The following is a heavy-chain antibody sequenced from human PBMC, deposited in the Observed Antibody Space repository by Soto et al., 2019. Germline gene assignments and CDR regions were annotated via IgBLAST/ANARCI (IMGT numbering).Heavy chain of an antibody. CDR3: ARDNSHCGTTTCSPMYAYADL. Sequence: EVQLVESGGGLVKPGGSLRLSCAASGISFSTYSMNWVRQAPGKGLEWVSSISSNSAFIYYADSVRGRFTVSRDNAKNALFLQLSSLRAEDTGVYYCARDNSHCGTTTCSPMYAYADLWGRGTLVTVSS. J-gene: IGHJ2*01. CDR1: GISFSTYS. V-gene: IGHV3-21*01. CDR2: ISSNSAFI. D-gene: IGHD2-2*01.